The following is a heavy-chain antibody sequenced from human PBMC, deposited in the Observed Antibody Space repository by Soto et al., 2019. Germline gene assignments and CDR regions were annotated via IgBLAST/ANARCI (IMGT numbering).Heavy chain of an antibody. Sequence: GGSLRLSCAASGFTFSDYYMSWIRQAPGKGLEWVSYISSSGSNIYYADSVKGRFTISRDNAKNSLYLQMNSLRDEDTAVYYCVGGIFCYYYYGMDVWGQGTTVTVSS. CDR2: ISSSGSNI. CDR1: GFTFSDYY. V-gene: IGHV3-11*01. CDR3: VGGIFCYYYYGMDV. D-gene: IGHD2-15*01. J-gene: IGHJ6*02.